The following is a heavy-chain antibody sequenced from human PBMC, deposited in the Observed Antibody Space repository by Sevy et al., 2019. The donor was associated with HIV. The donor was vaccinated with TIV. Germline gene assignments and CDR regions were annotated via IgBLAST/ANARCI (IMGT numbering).Heavy chain of an antibody. V-gene: IGHV3-23*01. J-gene: IGHJ4*02. Sequence: GGSLRLSCAASGFTFSSSAMSWVRQAPGKGLEWVSGISGSGSTTYYTNSVKGRFTISRDNSKNTLYLQMNSLRAEDTAVYYCARDRIAAADHYFDYWGQGSLVTVSP. CDR3: ARDRIAAADHYFDY. CDR2: ISGSGSTT. D-gene: IGHD6-13*01. CDR1: GFTFSSSA.